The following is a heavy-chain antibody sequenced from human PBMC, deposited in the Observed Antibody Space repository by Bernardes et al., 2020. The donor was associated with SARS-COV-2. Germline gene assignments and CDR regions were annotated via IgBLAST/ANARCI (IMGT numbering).Heavy chain of an antibody. J-gene: IGHJ4*02. CDR1: GFTLYSFA. Sequence: SLRLSCAASGFTLYSFAMHWVRQAPGKGLEWVAAISYDGGNKYYADSVEGRFTISRDNSKNTLFLEMNSLGFEDTAVYYCVRDHRAMVALGQIDYWGQGTLVTVAS. CDR2: ISYDGGNK. V-gene: IGHV3-30-3*01. CDR3: VRDHRAMVALGQIDY. D-gene: IGHD5-18*01.